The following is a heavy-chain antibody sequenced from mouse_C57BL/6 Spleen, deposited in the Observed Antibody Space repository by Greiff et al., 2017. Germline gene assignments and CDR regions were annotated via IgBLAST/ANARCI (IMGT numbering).Heavy chain of an antibody. J-gene: IGHJ2*01. CDR3: ARGYGNSSYFDY. CDR2: IYPGSGST. CDR1: GYTFTSYW. Sequence: QVQLQQPGAELVQPGASVKMSCKASGYTFTSYWITWVKQWPGQGLEWIGDIYPGSGSTNYNEKFKGKATLTVDTASSTAYMQLSSLTSEDSAVYYCARGYGNSSYFDYWGQGTTLTVSS. D-gene: IGHD1-1*01. V-gene: IGHV1-55*01.